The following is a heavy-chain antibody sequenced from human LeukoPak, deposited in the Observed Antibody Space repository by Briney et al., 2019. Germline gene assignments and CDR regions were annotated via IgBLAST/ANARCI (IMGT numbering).Heavy chain of an antibody. CDR3: ARGRGLPGSRDAFDI. J-gene: IGHJ3*02. CDR1: GFTFDDYA. V-gene: IGHV3-53*01. D-gene: IGHD3-10*01. Sequence: PGRSLRLSCAASGFTFDDYAMHWVRQAPGKGLEWVSLIFSGGSTYYADYVKGRFIISRDNSKNTLYLQMNSLRAEDTAVYFCARGRGLPGSRDAFDIWGQGTMVIVSS. CDR2: IFSGGST.